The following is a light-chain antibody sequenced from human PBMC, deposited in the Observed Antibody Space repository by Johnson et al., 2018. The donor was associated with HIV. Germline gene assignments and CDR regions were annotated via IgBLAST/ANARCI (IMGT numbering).Light chain of an antibody. Sequence: QSVLTQPPSVSAAPGQKVTISCSGSSSNIGNNYVSWYQQLPGTAPKLLIYENNKRPSRIPDRFSGSKSGTSATLGLTGLQTGDEADFYCGAWDSSLSAYVFGSGTNVTVL. J-gene: IGLJ1*01. CDR3: GAWDSSLSAYV. V-gene: IGLV1-51*02. CDR1: SSNIGNNY. CDR2: ENN.